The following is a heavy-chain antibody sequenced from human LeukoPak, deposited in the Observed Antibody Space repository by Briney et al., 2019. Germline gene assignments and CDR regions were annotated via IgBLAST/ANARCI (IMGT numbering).Heavy chain of an antibody. D-gene: IGHD6-19*01. Sequence: PSETLSLTCTVSGGSISSYHWSWIRQPPGKGLEWIGYIYYSGSTNYNPSLKSRVTVSVDTSKNQFSLKLSSVTAADTAVYYCARRSPYSTGWSSYFDYWGQGALVTVSS. V-gene: IGHV4-59*01. CDR2: IYYSGST. CDR3: ARRSPYSTGWSSYFDY. CDR1: GGSISSYH. J-gene: IGHJ4*02.